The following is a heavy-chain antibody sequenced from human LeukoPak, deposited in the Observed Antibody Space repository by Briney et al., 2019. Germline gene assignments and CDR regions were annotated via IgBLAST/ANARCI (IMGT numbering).Heavy chain of an antibody. CDR1: GFTFSSYA. J-gene: IGHJ6*02. D-gene: IGHD3-10*01. V-gene: IGHV3-30*04. Sequence: PGGSLRLSCAASGFTFSSYAMHWVRQAPGKGLEWVAVISSDGSNRYYADSVQGRFTLSRDNSKNTLYLQMNSLRAGDTAVYYCARRFGELSPYYHYYYGMDVWGQGTTVTVSS. CDR2: ISSDGSNR. CDR3: ARRFGELSPYYHYYYGMDV.